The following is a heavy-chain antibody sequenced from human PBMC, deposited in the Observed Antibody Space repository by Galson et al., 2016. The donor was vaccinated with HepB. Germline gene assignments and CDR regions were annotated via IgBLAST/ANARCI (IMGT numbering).Heavy chain of an antibody. J-gene: IGHJ4*02. CDR2: IIPLFGTT. V-gene: IGHV1-69*13. CDR3: ARVGNYVPMFFEY. Sequence: SVKVSCKASGGSFSSYAITWVRQAPGQGLEWMGGIIPLFGTTDYAQKFQGRITITADGSTSTAFMVLANLRSEDTAVYYCARVGNYVPMFFEYFGQGTLVTVSS. D-gene: IGHD1-7*01. CDR1: GGSFSSYA.